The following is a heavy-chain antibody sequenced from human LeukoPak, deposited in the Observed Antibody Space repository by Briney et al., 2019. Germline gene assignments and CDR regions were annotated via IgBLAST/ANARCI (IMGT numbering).Heavy chain of an antibody. V-gene: IGHV4-59*01. J-gene: IGHJ4*02. D-gene: IGHD6-19*01. CDR3: GRFGGKYRSGGYFDY. CDR1: GGSISSYY. Sequence: NPSETLSLTCTVSGGSISSYYWSWIRQPPGKGLEWIGYIYYSGSTNYNPSLKSRVTISVDTSKNQFSLKLSSVTAADTAVYYCGRFGGKYRSGGYFDYWAREPWSPSPQ. CDR2: IYYSGST.